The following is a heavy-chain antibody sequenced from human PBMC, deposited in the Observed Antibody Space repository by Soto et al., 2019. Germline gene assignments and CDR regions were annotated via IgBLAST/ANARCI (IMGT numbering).Heavy chain of an antibody. V-gene: IGHV4-30-2*01. J-gene: IGHJ4*02. CDR1: GGSISSGGYS. D-gene: IGHD3-22*01. Sequence: SETLSLTCAVSGGSISSGGYSWSWIRQPPGKGLEWIGYIYHSGSTYYNPSLKSRVTISVDTSKNQFSLKLSSVTAADTAVYYCARDPANYYDSSGDRDYWGQGTLVTVSS. CDR3: ARDPANYYDSSGDRDY. CDR2: IYHSGST.